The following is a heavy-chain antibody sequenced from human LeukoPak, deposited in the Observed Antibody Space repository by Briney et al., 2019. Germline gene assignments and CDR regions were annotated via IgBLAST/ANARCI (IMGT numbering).Heavy chain of an antibody. D-gene: IGHD6-6*01. V-gene: IGHV4-59*01. J-gene: IGHJ2*01. CDR3: AREKSSSDWMSRRYFDL. Sequence: SETLSLTCTVSGGSISSYYWSWIRQSPGKGLEWIGYIFYSGIASTHYNPSLMSRVTISVDTSKNQFSLNLSSVTAADTAVYYCAREKSSSDWMSRRYFDLWGRGTVVTVSS. CDR2: IFYSGIAST. CDR1: GGSISSYY.